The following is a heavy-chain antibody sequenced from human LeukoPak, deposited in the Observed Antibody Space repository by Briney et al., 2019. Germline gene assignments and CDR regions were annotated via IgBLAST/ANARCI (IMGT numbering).Heavy chain of an antibody. V-gene: IGHV3-7*01. D-gene: IGHD3-3*01. Sequence: GGSLRLSCAASGFIFSDYWMSWVCEAPGKGLEWVATIKRVGSVKNYVDSVRGRFTISRDNAKNSLYLKMDSLRAEDTAVYYCARDYRSFDFWSGYPPYYFDCWGQGTLVTVSS. CDR3: ARDYRSFDFWSGYPPYYFDC. CDR2: IKRVGSVK. CDR1: GFIFSDYW. J-gene: IGHJ4*02.